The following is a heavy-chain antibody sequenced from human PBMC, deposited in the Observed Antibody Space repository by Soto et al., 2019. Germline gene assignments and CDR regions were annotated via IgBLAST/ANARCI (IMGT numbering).Heavy chain of an antibody. V-gene: IGHV4-30-4*01. CDR1: GGSISSGDYY. Sequence: PSETLSLTCPVSGGSISSGDYYWSWIRQPPGKGLEWIGYIYYSGSTYYNPSLKSRVTISVDTSKNQFSLKLSSVTAADTAVYYCARLTVTTNYFDYWGQGTLVTVSS. J-gene: IGHJ4*02. CDR2: IYYSGST. CDR3: ARLTVTTNYFDY. D-gene: IGHD4-17*01.